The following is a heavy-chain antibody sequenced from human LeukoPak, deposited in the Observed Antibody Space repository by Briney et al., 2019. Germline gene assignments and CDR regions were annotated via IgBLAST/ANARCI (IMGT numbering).Heavy chain of an antibody. CDR3: ASEPPPHYYGSGSYAN. V-gene: IGHV3-30-3*01. CDR1: GFSSCNYS. J-gene: IGHJ4*02. D-gene: IGHD3-10*01. Sequence: GGVPGPSPAASGFSSCNYSMGLGRPAPGGGVGGGGVISYDGSNKYYADSVKGRFTISRDNSKNTLYLQMNSLRAEDTAVYYCASEPPPHYYGSGSYANWGQGTLVTVSS. CDR2: ISYDGSNK.